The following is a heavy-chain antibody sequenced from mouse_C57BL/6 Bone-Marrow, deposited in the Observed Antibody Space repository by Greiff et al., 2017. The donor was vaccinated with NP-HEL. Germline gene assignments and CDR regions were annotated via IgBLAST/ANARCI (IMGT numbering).Heavy chain of an antibody. CDR3: ARESTTVVAYYFDY. CDR1: GYTFTSYW. J-gene: IGHJ2*01. D-gene: IGHD1-1*01. CDR2: IDPSDSYT. V-gene: IGHV1-69*01. Sequence: QVQLQQPGAELVMPGASVKLSCKASGYTFTSYWMHWVKQRPGPGLEWIGAIDPSDSYTNYNQKFKGKSTLTVDKSSSPAYMQLSSLTSEDSAVYYCARESTTVVAYYFDYWGQGTTLTVSS.